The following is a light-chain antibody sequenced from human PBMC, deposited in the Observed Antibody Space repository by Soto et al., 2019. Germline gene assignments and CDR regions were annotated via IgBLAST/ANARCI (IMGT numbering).Light chain of an antibody. CDR2: KAS. CDR1: QNISSW. J-gene: IGKJ1*01. V-gene: IGKV1-5*03. CDR3: QHYNSYSEA. Sequence: IQLTQSPSTLSASVGDSVTITCRASQNISSWLAWYQQKPGKAPKLLIYKASTLKSGVPSRFRGSGSGTECTLTISSLPPDDFAPYYCQHYNSYSEAFGQGTKVDIK.